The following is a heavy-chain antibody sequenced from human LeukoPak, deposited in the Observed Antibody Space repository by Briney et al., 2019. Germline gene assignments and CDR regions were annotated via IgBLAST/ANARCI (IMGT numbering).Heavy chain of an antibody. CDR2: IYYSGST. CDR1: GGSISSYY. Sequence: SETLSLTCTVSGGSISSYYWSWIRQPPGKGLEWIGYIYYSGSTNYNPSLKSRATISVDTSKNQFSLKLSSVTAADTAVYYCARAGGFGELLSHFDYWGQGTLVAVSS. D-gene: IGHD3-10*01. CDR3: ARAGGFGELLSHFDY. V-gene: IGHV4-59*01. J-gene: IGHJ4*02.